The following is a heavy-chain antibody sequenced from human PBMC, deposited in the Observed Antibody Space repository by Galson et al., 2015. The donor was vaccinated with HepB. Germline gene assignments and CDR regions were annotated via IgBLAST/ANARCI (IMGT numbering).Heavy chain of an antibody. J-gene: IGHJ4*02. V-gene: IGHV1-69*13. CDR3: ARSALSSTILLGGY. CDR1: GGTFSSYA. CDR2: IIPIFGTA. D-gene: IGHD2-2*01. Sequence: SVKVSCKASGGTFSSYAISWVRQAPGQGLEWMGGIIPIFGTANYAQKFQGGVTITADESTSTAYMELSSLRSEDTAVYYCARSALSSTILLGGYWGQGTLVTVSS.